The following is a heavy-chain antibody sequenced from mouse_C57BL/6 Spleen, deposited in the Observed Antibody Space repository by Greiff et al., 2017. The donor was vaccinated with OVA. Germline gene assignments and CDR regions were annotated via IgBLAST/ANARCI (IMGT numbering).Heavy chain of an antibody. CDR1: GFTFSAYG. J-gene: IGHJ4*01. CDR3: EKWVLGAMDY. CDR2: IRSGSSTY. D-gene: IGHD4-1*01. V-gene: IGHV5-17*01. Sequence: EVKVVESGGGLVKPGGSLKLSCAASGFTFSAYGLHWVRQAPATGLEWVAYIRSGSSTYSYADTVKGRFTISRDNAKNTLFLQMTSLRSEDTAMCYGEKWVLGAMDYWGQGTSVTVSS.